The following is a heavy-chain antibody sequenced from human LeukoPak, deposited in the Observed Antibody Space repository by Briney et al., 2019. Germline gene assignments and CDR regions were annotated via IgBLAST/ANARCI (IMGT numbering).Heavy chain of an antibody. J-gene: IGHJ4*02. CDR1: GGSIKGYY. CDR3: ARVGRGDHTWGSYSFDY. Sequence: SETLSLTCSVPGGSIKGYYWGWIRQPPGKGLEWIGYINYSGSTNYNPSLKSQGTISLDTSKNNFSLKLTSVTAADTAVYYCARVGRGDHTWGSYSFDYWGQGALVTVSS. CDR2: INYSGST. D-gene: IGHD3-16*01. V-gene: IGHV4-59*01.